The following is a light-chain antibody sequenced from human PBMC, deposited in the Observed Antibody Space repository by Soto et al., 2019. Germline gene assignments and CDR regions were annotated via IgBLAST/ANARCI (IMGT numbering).Light chain of an antibody. CDR3: NSYSSSSPVI. Sequence: QSALTQPASVSGSPGQSITISCTGTSSDIGGYNYVSWYQQHPGKAPKLMIYEVSNRPSGVSNRFSGSKSGNTASLTISGLQAEDEADYYCNSYSSSSPVIFGGGTKLTVL. CDR1: SSDIGGYNY. CDR2: EVS. J-gene: IGLJ2*01. V-gene: IGLV2-14*01.